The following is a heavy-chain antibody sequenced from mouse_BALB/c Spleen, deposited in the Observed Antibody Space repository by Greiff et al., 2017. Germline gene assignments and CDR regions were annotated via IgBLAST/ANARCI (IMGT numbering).Heavy chain of an antibody. Sequence: DVKLQESGPGLVKPSQSLSLTCSVTGYSITSGYYWNWIRQFPGNKLEWMGYISYDGSNNYNPSLKNRISITRDTSKNQFFLKLNSVTTEDTATYYCARRTGTEWFAYWGQGTLVTVSA. D-gene: IGHD4-1*01. J-gene: IGHJ3*01. CDR1: GYSITSGYY. CDR3: ARRTGTEWFAY. V-gene: IGHV3-6*02. CDR2: ISYDGSN.